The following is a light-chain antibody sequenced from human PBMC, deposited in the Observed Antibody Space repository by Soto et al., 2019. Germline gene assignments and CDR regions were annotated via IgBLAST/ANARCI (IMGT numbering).Light chain of an antibody. CDR1: QSISDT. CDR3: QPYNNWPLT. J-gene: IGKJ4*01. CDR2: DTS. V-gene: IGKV3-15*01. Sequence: EIVMTQSPATLSVSPGERATLSCRASQSISDTLAWYQHKPGQTPRLLIYDTSTRATGVPTRSSGSRSGAEFTLTINSLQSEDFAVYYCQPYNNWPLTFGGGTKVDI.